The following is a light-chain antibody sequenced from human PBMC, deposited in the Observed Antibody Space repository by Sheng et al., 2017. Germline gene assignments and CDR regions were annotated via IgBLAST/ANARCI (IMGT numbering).Light chain of an antibody. CDR3: QQYGSPPAIT. CDR1: QSVSSNY. CDR2: GAS. J-gene: IGKJ5*01. V-gene: IGKV3-20*01. Sequence: EIVLTQSPGTLSLSAGERATLSCRASQSVSSNYLAWYQQKSGQAPRLLISGASSRATGIPDRFSGSGSGTDFTLTISRLEPEDFAVYYCQQYGSPPAITFGQGTRLDIK.